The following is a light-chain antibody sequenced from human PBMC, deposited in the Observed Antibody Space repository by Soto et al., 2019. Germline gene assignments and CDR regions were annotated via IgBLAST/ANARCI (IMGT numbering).Light chain of an antibody. J-gene: IGLJ1*01. CDR2: RND. CDR1: ISNIGNNY. Sequence: QSVLTQPPSVSGTPGQRVTISCSGSISNIGNNYVYWFQQLPGTAPKVLSNRNDQRPSGVPDRFSGSKSGTSASLAISGVRSEDEAEYYCAAWDDTVRSYVFGTGTKLTVL. V-gene: IGLV1-47*01. CDR3: AAWDDTVRSYV.